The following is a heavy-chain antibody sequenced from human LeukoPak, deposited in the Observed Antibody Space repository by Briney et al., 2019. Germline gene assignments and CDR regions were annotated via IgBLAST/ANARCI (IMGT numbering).Heavy chain of an antibody. CDR2: IYYSGST. J-gene: IGHJ4*02. V-gene: IGHV4-59*01. CDR1: GGSISSYD. CDR3: ARSRVATWDFDY. Sequence: SDTLSLTCTVSGGSISSYDYSWIRKPPGKGLEWIGYIYYSGSTNYNPSLKSRVTISVDTSKNQFSLKLSSVTAADTAVYYCARSRVATWDFDYWAREPWSPSPQ. D-gene: IGHD5-12*01.